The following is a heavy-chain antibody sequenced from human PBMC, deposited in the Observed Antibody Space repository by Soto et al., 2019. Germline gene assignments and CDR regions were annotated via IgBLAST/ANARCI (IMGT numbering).Heavy chain of an antibody. J-gene: IGHJ4*02. V-gene: IGHV4-61*01. CDR1: GGSVCSGSYY. CDR3: ARGTGPWYFDY. CDR2: IYYSGST. Sequence: QVQLQESGPGLVKPSETLSLTCTVSGGSVCSGSYYWSWIRQPPGKGLEWIGYIYYSGSTNYNPSLKSRVTISVDTSKNQFSLKQSSVTAADTAVYYYARGTGPWYFDYWGQGTPVTVSS.